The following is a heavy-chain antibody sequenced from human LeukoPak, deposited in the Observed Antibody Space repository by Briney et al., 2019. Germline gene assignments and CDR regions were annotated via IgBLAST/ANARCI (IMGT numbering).Heavy chain of an antibody. V-gene: IGHV4-61*01. Sequence: PSETLSLTCTVSGGSVSSGSYYWSWIRQPPGKGLEWIGYIYYSGSTNYNPSLKSRVTISVDTSKNQFSLKLSSVTAADTAAYYCARSDLVYDAFDIWGQGTMVTVSS. CDR2: IYYSGST. J-gene: IGHJ3*02. D-gene: IGHD1-14*01. CDR1: GGSVSSGSYY. CDR3: ARSDLVYDAFDI.